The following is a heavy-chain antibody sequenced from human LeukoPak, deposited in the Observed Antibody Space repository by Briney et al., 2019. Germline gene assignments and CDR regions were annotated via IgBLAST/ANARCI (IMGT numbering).Heavy chain of an antibody. D-gene: IGHD3-10*01. CDR2: IYPADSDT. J-gene: IGHJ4*02. CDR1: GYSFTSYW. CDR3: ARSMLRGVNFNY. Sequence: GESLKISCEASGYSFTSYWIGWVRQMPGIGLEWMGIIYPADSDTRYSPSFQGQVTISADKSTSTAYLQWSSLKASDTAMYYCARSMLRGVNFNYWGQGTLVTVSS. V-gene: IGHV5-51*01.